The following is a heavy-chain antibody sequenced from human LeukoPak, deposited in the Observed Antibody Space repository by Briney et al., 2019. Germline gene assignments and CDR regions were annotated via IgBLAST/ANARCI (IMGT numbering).Heavy chain of an antibody. D-gene: IGHD3-10*01. CDR2: ISGSNGNT. V-gene: IGHV1-18*04. Sequence: GASVKVSCKASGYSFTRYGMSWVRQAPGQGPEWMGWISGSNGNTNYAQKFQGRVTLTTDTSTSTDYMELRSLRSDDTAVYYCARSGRGTYYYFDWWGQGTLVTVSS. CDR3: ARSGRGTYYYFDW. CDR1: GYSFTRYG. J-gene: IGHJ4*02.